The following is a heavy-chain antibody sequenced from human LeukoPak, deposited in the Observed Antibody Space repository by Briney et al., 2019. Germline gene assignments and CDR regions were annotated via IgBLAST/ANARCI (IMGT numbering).Heavy chain of an antibody. CDR1: GGSISSYY. D-gene: IGHD6-25*01. CDR2: IYYSGST. CDR3: ARDGATAGRRDAFDI. J-gene: IGHJ3*02. Sequence: PSETLSLTCTVSGGSISSYYRSWIRQPPGKGLEWIGYIYYSGSTNYNPSLKSRVTISVDTSKNQFSLKLSSVTAADTAVYYCARDGATAGRRDAFDIWGQGTMVTVSS. V-gene: IGHV4-59*01.